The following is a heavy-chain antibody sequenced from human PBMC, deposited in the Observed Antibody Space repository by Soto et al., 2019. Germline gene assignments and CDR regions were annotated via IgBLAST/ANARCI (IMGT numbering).Heavy chain of an antibody. CDR2: INAGNGNT. CDR3: ARDGYCSSTSCISSWFDP. D-gene: IGHD2-2*01. J-gene: IGHJ5*02. CDR1: GYTFTSYA. Sequence: ASVKVSCKASGYTFTSYAMHWVHQAPGQRPEWMGWINAGNGNTKYSQKFQGRVTITRDTSASTAYMELSSLRSEDTAVYYCARDGYCSSTSCISSWFDPWGQGTLVTV. V-gene: IGHV1-3*01.